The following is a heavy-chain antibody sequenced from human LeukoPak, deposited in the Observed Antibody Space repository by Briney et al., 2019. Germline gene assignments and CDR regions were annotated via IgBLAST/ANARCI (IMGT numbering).Heavy chain of an antibody. Sequence: GGSLRLSCAASGFTFTNAWMTWVRQAPGKGLEWVGRIKSKTDGGTTDYAAPVKGRFTISRDDSKNTLYLQMNSLKTEDTAVYYCTTEVYYYDSSGYYYSIWGQGTMVTVSS. J-gene: IGHJ3*02. V-gene: IGHV3-15*01. CDR1: GFTFTNAW. CDR2: IKSKTDGGTT. D-gene: IGHD3-22*01. CDR3: TTEVYYYDSSGYYYSI.